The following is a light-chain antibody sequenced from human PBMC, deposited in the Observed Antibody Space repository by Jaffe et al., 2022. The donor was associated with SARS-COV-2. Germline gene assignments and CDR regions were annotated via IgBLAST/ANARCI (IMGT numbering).Light chain of an antibody. V-gene: IGLV2-8*01. Sequence: QSALTQPPSASGSPGQSVTISCTGTSSDIGDYDYVSWYQQHPGKAPKLMIYEVTKRPSGVPDRFSGSKSGNTASLTVSGLQADDEADYYCSSYAGRNNLVFGGGTKVTVL. CDR3: SSYAGRNNLV. CDR2: EVT. J-gene: IGLJ3*02. CDR1: SSDIGDYDY.